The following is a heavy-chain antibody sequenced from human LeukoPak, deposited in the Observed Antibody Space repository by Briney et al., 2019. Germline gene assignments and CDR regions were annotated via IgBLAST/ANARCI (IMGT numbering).Heavy chain of an antibody. V-gene: IGHV3-7*01. Sequence: GGSLRLSCTASGFTLSTSWMSWVRQAPGRGLEWVASIKQDGSQKYYVDSLKGRFTISRDNVQNSLYLQMNSLRAEDTAVYYCARLFRDVTTFDYWGQGTLVTVSS. CDR1: GFTLSTSW. D-gene: IGHD1-1*01. J-gene: IGHJ4*02. CDR2: IKQDGSQK. CDR3: ARLFRDVTTFDY.